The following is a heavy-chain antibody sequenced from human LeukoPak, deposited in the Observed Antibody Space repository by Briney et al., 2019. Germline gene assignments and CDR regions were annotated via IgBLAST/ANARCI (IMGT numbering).Heavy chain of an antibody. J-gene: IGHJ4*02. CDR2: IYYSGST. Sequence: SETLSLTCTVSGGSVSSGSYYWSWLRQPPGKGLEWIGYIYYSGSTNYNPSLKSRVTISVDTSKNQFSLKLSSVTAADTAVYYCARVRSHYYFDYWGQGTLVTVSS. V-gene: IGHV4-61*01. CDR1: GGSVSSGSYY. CDR3: ARVRSHYYFDY.